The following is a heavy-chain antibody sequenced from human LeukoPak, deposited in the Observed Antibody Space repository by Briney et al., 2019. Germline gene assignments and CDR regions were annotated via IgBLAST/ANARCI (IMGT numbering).Heavy chain of an antibody. CDR2: IYTSGST. D-gene: IGHD3-22*01. J-gene: IGHJ4*02. V-gene: IGHV4-61*02. CDR3: ARLRYGGYSDY. CDR1: GGSISSGSYY. Sequence: SQTLSPTCPVSGGSISSGSYYLSWIRQPPGKGLEWIGRIYTSGSTNYNPSLKSRVTISVDTSKNQFSLKLSSVTAADTAVYYCARLRYGGYSDYWGQGTLVTVSS.